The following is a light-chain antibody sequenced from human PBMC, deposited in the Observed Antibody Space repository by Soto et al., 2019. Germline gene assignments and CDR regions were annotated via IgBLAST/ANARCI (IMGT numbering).Light chain of an antibody. CDR3: QQYNNWPPWT. CDR1: QSVSSN. Sequence: EIVMTQSPATLSVSPGERATLSCRASQSVSSNLAWYQQKPGQAPRLLIYGASTRATGIPARFSGSGSWTELTLTISSLQSEDFAVYYCQQYNNWPPWTFGQGTKVEIK. CDR2: GAS. J-gene: IGKJ1*01. V-gene: IGKV3-15*01.